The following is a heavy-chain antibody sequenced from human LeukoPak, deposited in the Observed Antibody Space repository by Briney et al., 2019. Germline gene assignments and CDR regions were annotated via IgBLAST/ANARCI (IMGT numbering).Heavy chain of an antibody. CDR3: AKDISSVTAYYFDY. V-gene: IGHV3-9*01. J-gene: IGHJ4*02. Sequence: GGSLRHSCAASGFTFDDYAMHWVRQAPGKGLEWVSGISWNSGNIGYADSVKGRFTISRDNAKNSLYLQMNSLRAEDTALYYCAKDISSVTAYYFDYWGQGTVHTVSS. CDR2: ISWNSGNI. CDR1: GFTFDDYA. D-gene: IGHD4-11*01.